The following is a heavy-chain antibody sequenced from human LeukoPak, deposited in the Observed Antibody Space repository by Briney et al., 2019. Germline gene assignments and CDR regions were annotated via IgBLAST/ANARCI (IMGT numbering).Heavy chain of an antibody. CDR3: ARGDGIAVADY. V-gene: IGHV3-21*01. Sequence: GGSLRLSCVDSGFTFSTYSMNWVRQAPGKGLEWVSSISSSSSYIYYADSVKGRFTISRDNAKNSLYLQMNSLRAEDTAVYYCARGDGIAVADYWGQGTLVTVSS. CDR1: GFTFSTYS. CDR2: ISSSSSYI. D-gene: IGHD6-19*01. J-gene: IGHJ4*02.